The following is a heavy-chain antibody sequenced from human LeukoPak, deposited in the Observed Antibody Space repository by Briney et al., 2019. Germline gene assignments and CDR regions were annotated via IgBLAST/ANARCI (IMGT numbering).Heavy chain of an antibody. CDR3: ARARLPNAYFDY. CDR2: ISSYDGST. D-gene: IGHD2-21*01. J-gene: IGHJ4*02. V-gene: IGHV1-18*01. Sequence: ASVKVSCKASGYTFTSYGISWVRQAPGEGLEWMGRISSYDGSTNYAQKFQDRVTVTTDTSTSTVYMELRSLRSDDTAVYYCARARLPNAYFDYWGQGTLVTVSS. CDR1: GYTFTSYG.